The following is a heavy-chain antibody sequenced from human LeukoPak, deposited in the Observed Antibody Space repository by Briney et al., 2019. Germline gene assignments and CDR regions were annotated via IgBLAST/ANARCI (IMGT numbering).Heavy chain of an antibody. V-gene: IGHV3-7*01. CDR1: GFTFSSYW. D-gene: IGHD3-10*01. Sequence: GGSLRLSCAASGFTFSSYWMSWVRQAPGKGLEWVANIKQDGSEKYYVDSVKGRFTISRDNAKNSLYLQMNSLRAEDTAVYYCARERFMVRGGIFDYWGQGTLVTVSS. J-gene: IGHJ4*02. CDR3: ARERFMVRGGIFDY. CDR2: IKQDGSEK.